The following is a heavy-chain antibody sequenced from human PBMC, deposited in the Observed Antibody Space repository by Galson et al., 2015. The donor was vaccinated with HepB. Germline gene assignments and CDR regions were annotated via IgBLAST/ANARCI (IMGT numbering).Heavy chain of an antibody. V-gene: IGHV1-69*13. Sequence: SVKVSCKASGDTFINYAITWVRQAPGHGLEWMGGIIPVFNTSTYAQKFQGRVTISADESTSTAYMELSSLRSEDTAVYYCAAGYYDSSDRTGFAPWGQGTLVTVSS. J-gene: IGHJ5*02. D-gene: IGHD3-22*01. CDR1: GDTFINYA. CDR2: IIPVFNTS. CDR3: AAGYYDSSDRTGFAP.